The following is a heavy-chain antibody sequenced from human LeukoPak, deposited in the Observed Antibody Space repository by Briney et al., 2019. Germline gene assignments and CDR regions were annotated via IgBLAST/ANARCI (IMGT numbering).Heavy chain of an antibody. D-gene: IGHD7-27*01. J-gene: IGHJ4*02. CDR1: GFTFGSYT. V-gene: IGHV3-23*01. CDR3: AKDGGLWVSAHWGDS. Sequence: GGSLRLSCAASGFTFGSYTMSWVRQAPGKGLEWVSTITTSDGNTYYAGSVKGRFTVSRDNSKNTLYLQMNSLRAGDTAVYYCAKDGGLWVSAHWGDSWGRGTLVTVSS. CDR2: ITTSDGNT.